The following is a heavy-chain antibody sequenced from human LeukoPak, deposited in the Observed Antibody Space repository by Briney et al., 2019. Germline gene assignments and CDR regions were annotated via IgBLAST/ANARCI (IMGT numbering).Heavy chain of an antibody. CDR2: IYSGGST. CDR1: GFTVSSNY. Sequence: GALRLSCAASGFTVSSNYMSWVRQAPGKGLEWGSVIYSGGSTYYADSVKGRFTISRDNSKNTLYLQMNSLRAEDTAVYYCARGVVHSGSYSNFDYWGQGTLVTVSS. V-gene: IGHV3-53*01. D-gene: IGHD1-26*01. CDR3: ARGVVHSGSYSNFDY. J-gene: IGHJ4*02.